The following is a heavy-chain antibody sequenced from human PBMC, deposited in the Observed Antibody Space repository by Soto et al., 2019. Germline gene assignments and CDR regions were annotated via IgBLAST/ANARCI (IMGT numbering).Heavy chain of an antibody. D-gene: IGHD3-10*02. CDR1: GFIFSNNG. CDR3: TIVRVADSALDH. J-gene: IGHJ4*02. V-gene: IGHV3-30*02. Sequence: GGSLRLSCVGSGFIFSNNGMHWVRQTPGKGLEWVAFMSYDGSDTFYADSVKGRFTISRDNSKNTPFLHMSNLRAEDAAMYYCTIVRVADSALDHWGQGTLVTVSS. CDR2: MSYDGSDT.